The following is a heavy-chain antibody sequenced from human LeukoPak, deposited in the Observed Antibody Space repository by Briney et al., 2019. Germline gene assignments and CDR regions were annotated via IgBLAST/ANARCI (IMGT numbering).Heavy chain of an antibody. D-gene: IGHD6-19*01. CDR3: ARVPYSSGWYSFFDH. CDR1: GFTFSDYS. Sequence: GVSLRLSCAASGFTFSDYSMNRVRQAPGKGLEWFSHISDRSTTIYYADSVKGRFTISRDNARYSLYLQMDSLRAEDTAVYYCARVPYSSGWYSFFDHWGQGALVTVSP. CDR2: ISDRSTTI. V-gene: IGHV3-48*01. J-gene: IGHJ4*02.